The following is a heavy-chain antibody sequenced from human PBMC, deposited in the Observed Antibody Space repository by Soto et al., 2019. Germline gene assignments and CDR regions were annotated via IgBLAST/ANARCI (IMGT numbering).Heavy chain of an antibody. J-gene: IGHJ4*02. CDR3: ARHEAGWYFDS. Sequence: SETLSLTCSVSGGSISGYYWSWIRQPPGKGLEWIGYISYSGTTNYNPSLKSRVTISVDTSKNQFSLKLRSVTAADTAVYYCARHEAGWYFDSWGQGTLVTVSS. CDR1: GGSISGYY. CDR2: ISYSGTT. D-gene: IGHD6-25*01. V-gene: IGHV4-59*08.